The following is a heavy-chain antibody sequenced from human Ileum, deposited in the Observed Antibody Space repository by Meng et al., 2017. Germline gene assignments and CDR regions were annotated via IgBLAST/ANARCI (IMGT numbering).Heavy chain of an antibody. Sequence: ASVKVSCKASGYTFTNSGINWVRQAPGQGLEWMGWISPYNGNTHYAQKFQGRVTMTTDTPTTTAYMELRSLRSDDTAVYYCARDPAGDYYGALDYWGQGRRVTVSS. J-gene: IGHJ4*02. CDR2: ISPYNGNT. CDR3: ARDPAGDYYGALDY. CDR1: GYTFTNSG. D-gene: IGHD3-22*01. V-gene: IGHV1-18*01.